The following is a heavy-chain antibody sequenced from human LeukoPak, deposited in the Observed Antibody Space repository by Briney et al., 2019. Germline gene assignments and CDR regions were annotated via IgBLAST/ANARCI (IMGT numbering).Heavy chain of an antibody. CDR3: ARGPRGRYFDWLFKDAFDI. CDR2: INHSRST. D-gene: IGHD3-9*01. Sequence: SETLSLTCAVYGGSFSGYYWSWIRQPPGKGLEWIGEINHSRSTNYNPSLKSRVTISVDTSKNQFSLKLSSVTAADTAVYYCARGPRGRYFDWLFKDAFDIWGQGTMVTVSS. V-gene: IGHV4-34*01. J-gene: IGHJ3*02. CDR1: GGSFSGYY.